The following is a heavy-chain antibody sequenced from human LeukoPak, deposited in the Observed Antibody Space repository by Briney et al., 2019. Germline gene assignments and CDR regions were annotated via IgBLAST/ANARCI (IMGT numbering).Heavy chain of an antibody. CDR1: GFTFSSYW. Sequence: PGGSLRLSCAASGFTFSSYWMHWVRQAPGKGLVWVSRINSDGSSTSYADSVKGRFTIPRDNAKNTLYLQMNSLRAEDTAVYYCASLDSSGYYYFDYWGQGTLVTVSS. V-gene: IGHV3-74*01. CDR2: INSDGSST. J-gene: IGHJ4*02. D-gene: IGHD3-22*01. CDR3: ASLDSSGYYYFDY.